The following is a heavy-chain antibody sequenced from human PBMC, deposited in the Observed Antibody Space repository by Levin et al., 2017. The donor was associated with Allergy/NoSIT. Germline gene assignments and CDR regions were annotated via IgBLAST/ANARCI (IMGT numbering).Heavy chain of an antibody. CDR3: ARDPSQYPTPQYYYYMDV. D-gene: IGHD2-2*02. Sequence: GESLKISCAASGFIFSSFSMNWVRQAPGKGLEWVSSISSSSSHIYYADSLRGRFTISRDNAKNSLYLQVNSLRAEDTAVYYCARDPSQYPTPQYYYYMDVWGKGTTVTVSS. J-gene: IGHJ6*03. CDR1: GFIFSSFS. CDR2: ISSSSSHI. V-gene: IGHV3-21*01.